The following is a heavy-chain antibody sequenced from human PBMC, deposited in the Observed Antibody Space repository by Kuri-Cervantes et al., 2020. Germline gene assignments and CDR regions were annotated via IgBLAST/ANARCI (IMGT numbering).Heavy chain of an antibody. CDR2: INHSGST. Sequence: SETLSLTCAVYGGSFSGYYWSWIRQPPGKGLEWIGEINHSGSTNYNPSLKSRVTISVDTSKNQSSLKLSSVTAADTAVYYCARVRKITFGGVIVIDRDAFDIWGQGTMVTVSS. CDR1: GGSFSGYY. CDR3: ARVRKITFGGVIVIDRDAFDI. D-gene: IGHD3-16*02. V-gene: IGHV4-34*01. J-gene: IGHJ3*02.